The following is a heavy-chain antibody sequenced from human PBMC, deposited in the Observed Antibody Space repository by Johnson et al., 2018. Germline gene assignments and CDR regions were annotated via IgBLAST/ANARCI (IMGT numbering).Heavy chain of an antibody. J-gene: IGHJ1*01. V-gene: IGHV3-23*04. CDR2: ISRSNSST. D-gene: IGHD1-26*01. CDR3: AKNLKSGTYVRAEYFQH. Sequence: VQLVQSGGGLVQPGGSLSLSCAASGFTFSSYAMNWVRQAPGKGLEWVSTISRSNSSTYYADSVKGRFTISRDNSKNILYLQMNSLRAEDMAIYYCAKNLKSGTYVRAEYFQHWGQGTLVTVSS. CDR1: GFTFSSYA.